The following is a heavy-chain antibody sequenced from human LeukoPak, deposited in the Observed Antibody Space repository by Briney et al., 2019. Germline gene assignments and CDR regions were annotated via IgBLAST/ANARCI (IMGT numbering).Heavy chain of an antibody. CDR1: GFNFSSYS. D-gene: IGHD6-6*01. CDR3: ARVGVRYSSSATFDY. Sequence: PGGSLRLSCAASGFNFSSYSMNWVRQAPGKGLEWVSSISSSSSYIYYADSVKGRFTISRDNAKNSLYLQMNSLRAEDTAVYYCARVGVRYSSSATFDYWGQGTLVTVSS. V-gene: IGHV3-21*01. CDR2: ISSSSSYI. J-gene: IGHJ4*02.